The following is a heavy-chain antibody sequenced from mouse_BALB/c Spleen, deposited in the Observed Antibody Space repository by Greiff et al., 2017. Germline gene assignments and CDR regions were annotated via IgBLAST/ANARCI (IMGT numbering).Heavy chain of an antibody. J-gene: IGHJ3*01. CDR1: GFTFSNYW. V-gene: IGHV6-6*02. CDR3: TRGTWFAY. CDR2: IRLKSNNYAT. Sequence: EVHLVESGGGLVQPGGSMKLSCVASGFTFSNYWMNWVRQSPEKGLEWVAEIRLKSNNYATHYAESVKGRFTISRDDSKSSVYLQMNNLRAEDTGIYYCTRGTWFAYWGQGTLVTVSA.